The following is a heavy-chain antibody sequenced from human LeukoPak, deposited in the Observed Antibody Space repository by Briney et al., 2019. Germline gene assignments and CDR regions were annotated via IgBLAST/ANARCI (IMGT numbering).Heavy chain of an antibody. CDR2: IYSGGST. D-gene: IGHD5-18*01. J-gene: IGHJ6*02. CDR1: GFTVSSNY. V-gene: IGHV3-66*01. Sequence: GGSLRLSCAASGFTVSSNYMSWVRQAPGKGLEWVSVIYSGGSTYYADSVKGRFTISRDNSKNTLYLQMNSLRAEDTAVYYCARARGYSYGFDYYYGMDVWGQGTTVTVSS. CDR3: ARARGYSYGFDYYYGMDV.